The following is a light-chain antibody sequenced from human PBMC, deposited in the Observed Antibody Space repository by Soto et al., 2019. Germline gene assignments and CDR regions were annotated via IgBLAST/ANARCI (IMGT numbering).Light chain of an antibody. Sequence: DIQMNQSPATLSGSVGDRVTITCRASQTISSWLAWYQQKPGKAPKLLIYKASTLKSGVPSRFSGSGSGTEFTLTISSLQPEDFATYYCQQLFDSPIPFGQGTLLAI. J-gene: IGKJ5*01. CDR3: QQLFDSPIP. CDR2: KAS. V-gene: IGKV1-5*03. CDR1: QTISSW.